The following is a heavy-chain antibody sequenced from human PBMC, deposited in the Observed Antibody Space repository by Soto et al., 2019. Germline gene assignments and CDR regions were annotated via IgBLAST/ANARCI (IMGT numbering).Heavy chain of an antibody. CDR1: GGSISSGYYY. J-gene: IGHJ6*01. CDR2: IYYSGNT. V-gene: IGHV4-30-4*01. Sequence: PAETLSLTCSVSGGSISSGYYYWSWIRQPPGKGLEWIGNIYYSGNTYYNPSLKSRLIISIDTSKKQFSLKVGSVTAADTAVYYCASYSIYGMDVWGQGTPVTVSS. D-gene: IGHD2-21*01. CDR3: ASYSIYGMDV.